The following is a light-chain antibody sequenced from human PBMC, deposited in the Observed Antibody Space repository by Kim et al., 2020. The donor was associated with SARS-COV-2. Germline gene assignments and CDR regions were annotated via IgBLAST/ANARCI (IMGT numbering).Light chain of an antibody. Sequence: SYELTQPLSVSVALGQTAKITCGANNIGSKNVHWFQQKPGQAPVLVIYRDTKRPSGIPERFSGSNSGNTATLTISRAQAGDEADYYCQLWDTSTAVFGGGTQLTVL. V-gene: IGLV3-9*01. CDR1: NIGSKN. CDR2: RDT. CDR3: QLWDTSTAV. J-gene: IGLJ3*02.